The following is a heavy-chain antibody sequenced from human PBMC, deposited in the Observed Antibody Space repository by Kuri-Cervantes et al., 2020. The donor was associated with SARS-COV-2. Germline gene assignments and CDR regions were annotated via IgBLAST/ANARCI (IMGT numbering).Heavy chain of an antibody. CDR2: ISYNGTNK. CDR1: GFTFSTYA. CDR3: ARDEGGSSVSYPVGDH. V-gene: IGHV3-30*04. D-gene: IGHD3-10*01. Sequence: GESLKISCAASGFTFSTYAVHWVRQAPGKGLEWVALISYNGTNKYYADPVKGRFTISRDNSNNRLYLHMNSLTTEDTAVYYCARDEGGSSVSYPVGDHWGQGTLVTVSS. J-gene: IGHJ5*02.